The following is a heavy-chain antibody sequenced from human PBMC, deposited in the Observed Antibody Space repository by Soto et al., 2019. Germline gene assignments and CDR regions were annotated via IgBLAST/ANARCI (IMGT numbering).Heavy chain of an antibody. CDR2: IKSDGSST. J-gene: IGHJ4*02. D-gene: IGHD6-19*01. CDR1: GFTFSTYW. V-gene: IGHV3-74*01. Sequence: EVQLVESGGDLVQPGGSLRLSCAASGFTFSTYWMHWVRQAPGKGLVWVSRIKSDGSSTNYADSVKGRFTISRDNAKNTLYLQMYSLRAEDTAVYYCARVGYSSGWYSLDHWGQGTLVTVSS. CDR3: ARVGYSSGWYSLDH.